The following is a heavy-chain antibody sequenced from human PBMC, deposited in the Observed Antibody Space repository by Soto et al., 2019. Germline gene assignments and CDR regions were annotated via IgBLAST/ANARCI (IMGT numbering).Heavy chain of an antibody. D-gene: IGHD3-10*01. CDR3: ATGRVYFGSEY. J-gene: IGHJ4*02. V-gene: IGHV4-59*01. CDR1: GGSITSYY. Sequence: QVQLQESGPGLVKPLETLSLTCTVPGGSITSYYWSWVRQPPGKGLEWIGYIYYNGNINYNPSLKIRITISLDTSKNQFSLRLSSVTAADTAVYYCATGRVYFGSEYWGQGTLVTVSS. CDR2: IYYNGNI.